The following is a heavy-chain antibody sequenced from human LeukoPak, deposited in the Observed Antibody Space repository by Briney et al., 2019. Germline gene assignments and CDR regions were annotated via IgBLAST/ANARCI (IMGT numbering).Heavy chain of an antibody. Sequence: GGSLRLSCAASGFTFSSYAMHWVRQAPGKGLEWVAVISYDGSNKYYAGSVKGRFTISRDNSKNTLYLQMNSLRAEDTAVYYCARDPSDGSGYYNGYFDYWGQGTLVTVSS. CDR1: GFTFSSYA. CDR2: ISYDGSNK. V-gene: IGHV3-30*04. D-gene: IGHD3-22*01. CDR3: ARDPSDGSGYYNGYFDY. J-gene: IGHJ4*02.